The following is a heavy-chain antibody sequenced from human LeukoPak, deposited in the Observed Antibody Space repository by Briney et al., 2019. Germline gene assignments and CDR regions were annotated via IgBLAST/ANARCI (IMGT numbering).Heavy chain of an antibody. D-gene: IGHD3-10*01. V-gene: IGHV3-33*01. J-gene: IGHJ6*02. CDR3: ARDHYGPTSYYYGMDV. CDR1: GFTFSSYG. CDR2: IWYDGSNK. Sequence: GASLRLSCAASGFTFSSYGMHWVRQAPGKGLEWVAVIWYDGSNKYYADSVKGRFTISRDNSKNTLYLQMNSLRAEDTAVYYCARDHYGPTSYYYGMDVWGQGTTVTVSS.